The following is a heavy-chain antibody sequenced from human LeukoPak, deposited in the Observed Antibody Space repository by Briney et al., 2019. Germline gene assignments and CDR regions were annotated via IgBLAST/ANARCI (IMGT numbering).Heavy chain of an antibody. CDR3: AKDDAWLRFGE. V-gene: IGHV3-23*01. J-gene: IGHJ4*02. D-gene: IGHD3-10*01. Sequence: PGGTPRLSCAASGFTFSNYGMNWVRQAPGKGLEWVSTISGNGGETYHADSVKGRFTISRDNSKNTLYLEVISLTAEDTAVYYCAKDDAWLRFGEWSQGTLVTVSS. CDR2: ISGNGGET. CDR1: GFTFSNYG.